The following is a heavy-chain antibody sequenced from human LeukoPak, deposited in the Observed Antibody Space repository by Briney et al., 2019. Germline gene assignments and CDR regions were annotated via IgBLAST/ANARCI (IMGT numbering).Heavy chain of an antibody. V-gene: IGHV3-48*02. CDR3: TRERDYSGYDCGY. J-gene: IGHJ4*02. CDR1: GFTFSTHN. Sequence: PGGSLRLSCAASGFTFSTHNMNWVRQAPGKGLEWLPFISSTSSTIYYAASVKGRFTISRDNAKNSLYLQMNSLRDEDTAVYYCTRERDYSGYDCGYWGQGTLVTVSS. D-gene: IGHD5-12*01. CDR2: ISSTSSTI.